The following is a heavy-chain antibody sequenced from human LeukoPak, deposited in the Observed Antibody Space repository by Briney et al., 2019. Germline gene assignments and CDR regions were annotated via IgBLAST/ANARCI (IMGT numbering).Heavy chain of an antibody. CDR3: ASLGGYGSGRYHQVYYYYGMDV. D-gene: IGHD3-10*01. CDR2: ISYDGSNK. CDR1: GFTFSSYA. J-gene: IGHJ6*04. V-gene: IGHV3-30*04. Sequence: SGGSLRLSCAASGFTFSSYAMHWVRQAPGKGLEWVAVISYDGSNKYYADSVKGRFTISRDNSKNTLYLQMNSLRAEDTAVYYCASLGGYGSGRYHQVYYYYGMDVWGKGTTVTVSS.